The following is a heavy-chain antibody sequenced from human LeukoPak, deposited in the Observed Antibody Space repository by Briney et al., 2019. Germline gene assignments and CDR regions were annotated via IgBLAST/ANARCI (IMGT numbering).Heavy chain of an antibody. CDR1: GYTFTSYD. V-gene: IGHV1-69*05. CDR3: ASLVGDYGYWFDP. Sequence: SVKVSCKASGYTFTSYDINWVRQAPGQGLEWMGGIIPIFGTANYAQKFQGRVTITTDESTSTAYMELSSLRSEDTAVYYCASLVGDYGYWFDPWGQGTLVTVSS. D-gene: IGHD4-17*01. J-gene: IGHJ5*02. CDR2: IIPIFGTA.